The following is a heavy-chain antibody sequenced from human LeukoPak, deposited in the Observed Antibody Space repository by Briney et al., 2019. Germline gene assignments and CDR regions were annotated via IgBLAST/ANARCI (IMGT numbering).Heavy chain of an antibody. Sequence: SETLSLTCTASGGSISSYYWSWIRQPPGKGLEWIGYIYYSGSTNYNPSLKSRVTISGDTSKNQFSLKLSSVTAADTAVYYCARVDSTYGYAGGNYFDSWGQGTLVTVSS. CDR2: IYYSGST. CDR1: GGSISSYY. J-gene: IGHJ4*02. V-gene: IGHV4-59*08. D-gene: IGHD5-18*01. CDR3: ARVDSTYGYAGGNYFDS.